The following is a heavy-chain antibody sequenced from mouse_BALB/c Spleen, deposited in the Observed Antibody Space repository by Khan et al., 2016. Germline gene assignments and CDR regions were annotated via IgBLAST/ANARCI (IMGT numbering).Heavy chain of an antibody. D-gene: IGHD4-1*01. J-gene: IGHJ3*01. V-gene: IGHV14-3*02. CDR3: ASSSWEWFAY. CDR1: GFNIKDTY. CDR2: IDPANGNT. Sequence: VQLQQSGAELVKPGASVKLSCTASGFNIKDTYMHWVKQRPEQGLEWIGRIDPANGNTKYDPKFQGKATITADTSSNTAYLQLSSLTSEGTAVYYCASSSWEWFAYWGQGTLVTVSA.